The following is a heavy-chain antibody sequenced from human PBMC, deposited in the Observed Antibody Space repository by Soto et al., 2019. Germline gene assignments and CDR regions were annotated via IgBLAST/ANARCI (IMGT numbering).Heavy chain of an antibody. Sequence: PGGSLRLSCATPGFTFDDYAMYWVRQAPGKGLEWVSVISWNSGSIDYADSVKGRFTISRDNARNSLYLQMNSLRAEDTALYYCAKAGVADTGYYYYMDVWGKGTTVTVSS. V-gene: IGHV3-9*01. CDR3: AKAGVADTGYYYYMDV. D-gene: IGHD3-16*01. J-gene: IGHJ6*03. CDR2: ISWNSGSI. CDR1: GFTFDDYA.